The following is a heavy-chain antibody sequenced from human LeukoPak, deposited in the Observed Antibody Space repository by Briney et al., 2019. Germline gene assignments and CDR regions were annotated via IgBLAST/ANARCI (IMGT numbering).Heavy chain of an antibody. CDR2: IIPILGIA. Sequence: SVKVSCKTSGGAFSSYTISWVRQAPGQGLEWMGRIIPILGIANYAQKFQGRVTITADKSTSTAYMELSSLRSEDTAVYCCASGDQDIVVVPAVWGQGTLVTVSS. CDR1: GGAFSSYT. D-gene: IGHD2-2*01. J-gene: IGHJ4*02. CDR3: ASGDQDIVVVPAV. V-gene: IGHV1-69*02.